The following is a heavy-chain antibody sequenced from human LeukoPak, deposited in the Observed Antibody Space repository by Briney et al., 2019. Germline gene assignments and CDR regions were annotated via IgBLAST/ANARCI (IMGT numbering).Heavy chain of an antibody. CDR2: IYYSGST. V-gene: IGHV4-59*01. D-gene: IGHD3-10*01. CDR3: ARESGSRARKDYFDY. J-gene: IGHJ4*02. Sequence: PSETLSLTCTVSGGSNSSYYWSWIRQPPGKGLEWIGYIYYSGSTNYNPSLKSRVTISVDTSKNQFSLKLSSVTAADTAVYYGARESGSRARKDYFDYWGQGTLVTVSS. CDR1: GGSNSSYY.